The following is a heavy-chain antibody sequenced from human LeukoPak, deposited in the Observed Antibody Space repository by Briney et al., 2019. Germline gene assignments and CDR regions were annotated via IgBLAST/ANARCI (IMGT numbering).Heavy chain of an antibody. CDR2: IKQDGSEK. CDR1: GFTFSSYW. Sequence: GGSLRLSCAASGFTFSSYWMSWVRQAPGKGLERVANIKQDGSEKYYVDSVKGRFTISRDNAKNSLYLQMNSLRAEDTAVYYCARDQRYCSSSSCPWEPFDYWGQGTLVTVSS. V-gene: IGHV3-7*05. J-gene: IGHJ4*02. D-gene: IGHD2-2*01. CDR3: ARDQRYCSSSSCPWEPFDY.